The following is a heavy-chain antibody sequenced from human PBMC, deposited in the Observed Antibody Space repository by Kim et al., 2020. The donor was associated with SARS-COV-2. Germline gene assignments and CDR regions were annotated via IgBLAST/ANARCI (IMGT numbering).Heavy chain of an antibody. CDR3: AKRGRRATIRDYYFDY. J-gene: IGHJ4*02. V-gene: IGHV3-23*01. CDR1: GFTFSSYA. D-gene: IGHD1-26*01. Sequence: GGSLRLSCAASGFTFSSYAMSWVRQAPGKGLEWVSAISGSGGSTYYADSVKGRFTISRDNSKNTLYLQMNSLRAEDTAVYYCAKRGRRATIRDYYFDYWGQGTLVTVSS. CDR2: ISGSGGST.